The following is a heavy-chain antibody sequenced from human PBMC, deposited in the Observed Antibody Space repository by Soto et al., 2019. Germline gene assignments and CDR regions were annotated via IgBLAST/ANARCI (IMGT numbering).Heavy chain of an antibody. V-gene: IGHV3-33*01. J-gene: IGHJ3*02. Sequence: GGSLRLSCAASGFTFSSYGMHWVRQAPGKGLEWVAVIWYDGSNKYYADSVKGRFTISRDNSKNTLYLQMNSLRAEDTAVYYCARDHQVGYCSGGSCYHNDAFDIWGQGTMVTVSS. CDR2: IWYDGSNK. CDR1: GFTFSSYG. D-gene: IGHD2-15*01. CDR3: ARDHQVGYCSGGSCYHNDAFDI.